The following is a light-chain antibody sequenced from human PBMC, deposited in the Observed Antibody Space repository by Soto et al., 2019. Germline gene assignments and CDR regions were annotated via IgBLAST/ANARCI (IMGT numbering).Light chain of an antibody. CDR3: QTSGTGILV. CDR1: SGHSSYA. CDR2: LNSDGSH. Sequence: QLVLTQSPSASASLGASVKLTCTLSSGHSSYAIAWHQQQPEKGPRYLMKLNSDGSHSKGDGIPDRFSGSSSGAERYLTISSLQSEDEADYYCQTSGTGILVFGGGTKVTVL. V-gene: IGLV4-69*01. J-gene: IGLJ2*01.